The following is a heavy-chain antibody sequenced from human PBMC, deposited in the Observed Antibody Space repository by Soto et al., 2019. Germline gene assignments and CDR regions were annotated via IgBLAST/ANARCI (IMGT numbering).Heavy chain of an antibody. CDR2: INAGNGNT. D-gene: IGHD2-15*01. Sequence: QVQLVQSGAEVKKPGASVKVSCKASGYTFTSYAMHWVRQAPGQRLEWMGWINAGNGNTKYSQKFQGRVTITRDTSASKVYMELTSLRCEDTAVYYCARILGYCSGGSCDYWGQGTLVTVSS. V-gene: IGHV1-3*01. CDR3: ARILGYCSGGSCDY. J-gene: IGHJ4*02. CDR1: GYTFTSYA.